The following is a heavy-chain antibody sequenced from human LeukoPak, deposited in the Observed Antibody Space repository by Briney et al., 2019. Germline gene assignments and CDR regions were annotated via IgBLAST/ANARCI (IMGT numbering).Heavy chain of an antibody. V-gene: IGHV4-38-2*02. CDR2: IYHSGNT. CDR1: GYSISSGYY. J-gene: IGHJ3*02. CDR3: ARHKYSSGWPPEGAFDI. Sequence: PSETLSLTCTVSGYSISSGYYWGWIRQSPGKGLEWIASIYHSGNTYYNPSLKSRVTISVDTSKNQFSLKLSSVTAADTAVYYCARHKYSSGWPPEGAFDIWGQGTMVTVSS. D-gene: IGHD6-19*01.